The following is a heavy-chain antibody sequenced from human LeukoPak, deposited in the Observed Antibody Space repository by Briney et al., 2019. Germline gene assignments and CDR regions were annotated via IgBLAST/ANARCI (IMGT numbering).Heavy chain of an antibody. D-gene: IGHD3-16*02. J-gene: IGHJ4*02. CDR1: GFTFSSYS. V-gene: IGHV3-21*01. Sequence: PGGSLRLSCAASGFTFSSYSMNWVRQAPGKGLEWVSSISSSSSYIYYADPVKGRFTISRDNAKNSLYLQMNSLRAEDTAVYYCASPLGELSFSPFDYWGQGTLVTVSS. CDR2: ISSSSSYI. CDR3: ASPLGELSFSPFDY.